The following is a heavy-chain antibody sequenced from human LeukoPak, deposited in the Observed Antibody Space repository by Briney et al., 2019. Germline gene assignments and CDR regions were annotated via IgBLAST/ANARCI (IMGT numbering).Heavy chain of an antibody. D-gene: IGHD6-19*01. Sequence: AGGSLRLSCAASGFTFNNYAMSWVRQAPGKGLEWVSAISGGGGSTYYADSLKGRFTISRDNAKNTLDLQMNSLRAEDTAVYYCAKPQSDISGWYFDYWGQGTLVTVSS. V-gene: IGHV3-23*01. J-gene: IGHJ4*02. CDR1: GFTFNNYA. CDR3: AKPQSDISGWYFDY. CDR2: ISGGGGST.